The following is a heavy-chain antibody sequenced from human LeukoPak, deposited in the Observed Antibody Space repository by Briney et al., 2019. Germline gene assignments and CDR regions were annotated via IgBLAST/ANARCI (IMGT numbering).Heavy chain of an antibody. CDR2: ISWNSGSI. J-gene: IGHJ4*02. CDR3: AKDAMVRRDFRIFDY. V-gene: IGHV3-9*01. CDR1: GFTFDDYA. D-gene: IGHD3-10*01. Sequence: GGSLRLSCAASGFTFDDYAMHWVRQAPGKGLEWVSGISWNSGSIGYADSVKGRFTISRDNAKNSLYLQMNSLRAEDTALYYCAKDAMVRRDFRIFDYWGQGTLVTVSS.